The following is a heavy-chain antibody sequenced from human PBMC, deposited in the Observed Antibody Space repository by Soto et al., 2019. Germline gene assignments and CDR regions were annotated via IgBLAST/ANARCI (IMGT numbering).Heavy chain of an antibody. CDR2: IWYDGSNT. J-gene: IGHJ5*02. V-gene: IGHV3-33*01. CDR3: ARDEAASERGFSGFDH. CDR1: GFTVNTFG. D-gene: IGHD5-12*01. Sequence: QVQLEESGGGAVQPGTSLRLSCAASGFTVNTFGMHWVRQAPGKGLEWVAVIWYDGSNTYYAESVKGRFNISRDKSENTLYLQMSSLRAEDTAVYYCARDEAASERGFSGFDHWGQGTLVTVSS.